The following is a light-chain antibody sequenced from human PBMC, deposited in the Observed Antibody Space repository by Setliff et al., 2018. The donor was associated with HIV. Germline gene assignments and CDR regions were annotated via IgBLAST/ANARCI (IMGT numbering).Light chain of an antibody. J-gene: IGLJ2*01. CDR1: SGNIASNY. V-gene: IGLV6-57*01. CDR3: QSYDNSNVV. Sequence: NFMLTQPHSVSESPGKTATISCTRSSGNIASNYVQWYQQRPGSSPTTVIYEDNQRPAGVPDRFSGSIDSSSNSASLTISGLKTEDEADYYCQSYDNSNVVFGGGTKVTV. CDR2: EDN.